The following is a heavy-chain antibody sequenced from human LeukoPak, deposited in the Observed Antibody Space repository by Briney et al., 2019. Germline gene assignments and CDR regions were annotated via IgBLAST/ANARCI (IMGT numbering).Heavy chain of an antibody. J-gene: IGHJ6*03. CDR3: ARHERTCSSTICSYYYYYYMDV. Sequence: SETLSLTCTVSGGSISSYYWSWIRQPPGKGLEWIGCIYASGSTSGSTNYNPSLKSRVTISVDTSNNQFSLKLSSVTAADTAVYYCARHERTCSSTICSYYYYYYMDVWGKGTTVTVSS. D-gene: IGHD2-2*01. CDR1: GGSISSYY. V-gene: IGHV4-4*09. CDR2: IYASGSTSGST.